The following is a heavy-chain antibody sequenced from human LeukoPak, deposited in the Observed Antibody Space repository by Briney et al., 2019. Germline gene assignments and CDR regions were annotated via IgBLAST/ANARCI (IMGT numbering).Heavy chain of an antibody. CDR3: ARGGWNKFDY. CDR1: GGSISSSSYY. V-gene: IGHV4-39*07. Sequence: SETLSLTCTVSGGSISSSSYYWGWIRQPPGKGLEWIGNIYYSGSTYYNPSLESRVTISVDTSKNQFSLKLSSVTAADTAVYYCARGGWNKFDYWGQGTLVTVSS. CDR2: IYYSGST. D-gene: IGHD3-22*01. J-gene: IGHJ4*02.